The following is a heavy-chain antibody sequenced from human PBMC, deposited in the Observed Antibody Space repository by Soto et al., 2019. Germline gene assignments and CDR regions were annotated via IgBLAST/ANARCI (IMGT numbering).Heavy chain of an antibody. Sequence: QLQLQESGPGLVKPSETLSLTCSVSGGSISSSSYFWGWIRQPPGKGLEWFGSISYSGSTSYNPSLKGRVTVSVDPSKNQFSLKLSSVPAADTAVYYCARHPSDFWFDPWGQGTLVTVSS. CDR3: ARHPSDFWFDP. CDR2: ISYSGST. V-gene: IGHV4-39*01. J-gene: IGHJ5*02. D-gene: IGHD2-21*02. CDR1: GGSISSSSYF.